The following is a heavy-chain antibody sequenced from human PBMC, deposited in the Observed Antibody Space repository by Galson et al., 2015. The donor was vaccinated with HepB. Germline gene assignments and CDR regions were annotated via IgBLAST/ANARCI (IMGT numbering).Heavy chain of an antibody. Sequence: SLRLSCAASGFTFSSYAMSWVRQAPGKGLEWVSAISGSGGSTYYADSVKGRFTISRDNSKNTLYLQMNSLRAEDTAVYYCAKDYGSGSYDLWYFGLWGRGTLVTVSS. J-gene: IGHJ2*01. CDR3: AKDYGSGSYDLWYFGL. CDR1: GFTFSSYA. D-gene: IGHD3-10*01. CDR2: ISGSGGST. V-gene: IGHV3-23*01.